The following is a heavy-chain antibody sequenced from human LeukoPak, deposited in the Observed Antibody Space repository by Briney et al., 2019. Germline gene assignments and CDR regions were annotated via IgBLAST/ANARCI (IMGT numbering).Heavy chain of an antibody. Sequence: GGSLRLSCAVSGITLRNYGMSWVRQAPGKGLEWVADIRGSGGRTDYADAVKGRLTISRDNSKNTLYLQMKSLRAEDTAVYFCAKRGVVIRVILVGFHKEAYYFDSWGQGALVTVSS. J-gene: IGHJ4*02. CDR2: IRGSGGRT. CDR3: AKRGVVIRVILVGFHKEAYYFDS. CDR1: GITLRNYG. V-gene: IGHV3-23*01. D-gene: IGHD3-22*01.